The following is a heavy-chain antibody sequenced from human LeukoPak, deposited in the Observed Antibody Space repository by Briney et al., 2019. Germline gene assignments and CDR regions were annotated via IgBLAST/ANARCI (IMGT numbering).Heavy chain of an antibody. CDR1: GGSISSYY. V-gene: IGHV4-59*05. J-gene: IGHJ4*02. Sequence: PSETLSLTCTVSGGSISSYYWSWIRQPPGKGLEWIGNIYYSGSTFYNSSLKSRVTISVDTSKNRFSLKVRSVTAADTAVYYCARLDGSTVGFDYWGQGTLVTVSS. CDR2: IYYSGST. CDR3: ARLDGSTVGFDY. D-gene: IGHD3-10*01.